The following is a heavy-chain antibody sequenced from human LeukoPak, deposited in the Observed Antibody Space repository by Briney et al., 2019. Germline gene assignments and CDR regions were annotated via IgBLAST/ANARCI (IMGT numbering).Heavy chain of an antibody. CDR1: GYTFSGSY. CDR3: ARDQGSSWYFYYYYYYMDV. CDR2: INPNSGDT. D-gene: IGHD6-13*01. V-gene: IGHV1-2*06. J-gene: IGHJ6*03. Sequence: ASVKVSCKASGYTFSGSYIHWVRQAPGQGLEWMGRINPNSGDTNYAQKFQGRVTMTRDTSISTAYMELSRLRSDDTAVYYCARDQGSSWYFYYYYYYMDVWGKGTTVTISS.